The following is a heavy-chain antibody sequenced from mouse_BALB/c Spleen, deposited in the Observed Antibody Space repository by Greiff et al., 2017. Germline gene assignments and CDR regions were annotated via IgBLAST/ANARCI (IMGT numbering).Heavy chain of an antibody. CDR1: GFTFSDYY. J-gene: IGHJ4*01. V-gene: IGHV5-4*02. Sequence: EVQVVESGGGLVKPGGSLKLSCAASGFTFSDYYMYWVRQTPEKRLEWVATISDGGSYTYYPDSVKGRFTISRDNAKNNLYLQMSSLKSEDTAMYYCAREDDYDHCYAMDYWGQGTSVTVSS. CDR3: AREDDYDHCYAMDY. CDR2: ISDGGSYT. D-gene: IGHD2-4*01.